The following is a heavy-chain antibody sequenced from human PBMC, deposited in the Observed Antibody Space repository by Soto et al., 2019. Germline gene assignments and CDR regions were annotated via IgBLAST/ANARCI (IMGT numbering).Heavy chain of an antibody. CDR1: GLTVSGKKY. V-gene: IGHV3-53*01. Sequence: DVQLGESGGGWIQTGVSLRLSCAAFGLTVSGKKYMAWVRQAPGKGLEWVSGVYDTDGTYYADSVKGRFTSSRDSSKTIVYLQMNSLRPDDTAVYYCASWRLQEHAYDIWGLGTTVTVSS. J-gene: IGHJ3*02. CDR3: ASWRLQEHAYDI. CDR2: VYDTDGT. D-gene: IGHD4-4*01.